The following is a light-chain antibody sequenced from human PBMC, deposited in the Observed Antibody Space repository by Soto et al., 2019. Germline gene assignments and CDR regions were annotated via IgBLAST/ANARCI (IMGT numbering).Light chain of an antibody. CDR1: SSDVGGYNY. J-gene: IGLJ1*01. V-gene: IGLV2-14*01. Sequence: QSALTQPASVSGSPVQSITISCTGTSSDVGGYNYVSWYQQHPGKAPKLMIYDVSNRPSGVSNRFSGSKSGNTASLTISGLQAEDEADYYCSSYTSSSTYVFGTGT. CDR3: SSYTSSSTYV. CDR2: DVS.